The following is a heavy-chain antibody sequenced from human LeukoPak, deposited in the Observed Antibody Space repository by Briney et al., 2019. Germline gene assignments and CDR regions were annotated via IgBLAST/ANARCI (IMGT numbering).Heavy chain of an antibody. J-gene: IGHJ4*02. V-gene: IGHV3-7*01. CDR1: GFTFSSYW. CDR3: ARDSLTYYYDSSGPTDY. Sequence: GGSLRLSCAASGFTFSSYWMSWVRQAPGKGLEWMANIKQDGSEKYYVDSVKGRFTISIDNAKNSLYLQMNSLRAEDTAVYYCARDSLTYYYDSSGPTDYWGQGTLVTVSS. D-gene: IGHD3-22*01. CDR2: IKQDGSEK.